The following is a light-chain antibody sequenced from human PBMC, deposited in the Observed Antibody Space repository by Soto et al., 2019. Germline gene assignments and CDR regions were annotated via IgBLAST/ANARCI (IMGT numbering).Light chain of an antibody. V-gene: IGKV1-5*03. CDR3: QHYNSLYT. CDR2: KAS. Sequence: DIQMTQSPSTLSASVGDRVTITCRASQSISSWLAWYQQKPGKAPQLLIYKASSLESGVPSSVSGSGSGTEFTLTSSRLQPDGFATYYCQHYNSLYTFGQGTKLEIK. J-gene: IGKJ2*01. CDR1: QSISSW.